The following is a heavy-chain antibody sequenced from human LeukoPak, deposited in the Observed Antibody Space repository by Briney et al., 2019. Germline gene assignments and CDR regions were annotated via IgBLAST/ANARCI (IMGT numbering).Heavy chain of an antibody. D-gene: IGHD6-13*01. Sequence: ETLSLTCTVSGGSTSSYYWSWVRQAPGKGLEWVSAISGSGGSTYYADSVKGRFTISKDNSKNTLYLQMNSLRAEDTAVYYCAEALPSSWSFDYWGQGTLVTVSS. CDR3: AEALPSSWSFDY. CDR1: GGSTSSYY. V-gene: IGHV3-23*01. J-gene: IGHJ4*02. CDR2: ISGSGGST.